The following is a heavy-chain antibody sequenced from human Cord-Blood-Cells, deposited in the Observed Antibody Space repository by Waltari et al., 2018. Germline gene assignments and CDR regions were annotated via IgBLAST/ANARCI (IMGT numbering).Heavy chain of an antibody. J-gene: IGHJ4*02. CDR2: IIPIFGTA. CDR1: GGTFSSHA. D-gene: IGHD3-10*01. Sequence: QVQLVQSGAEVQKPGSSVKVSCKASGGTFSSHAISWVRLAPGPGLEWMGGIIPIFGTANYAQKFQGRVTITADESTSTAYMELSSLRSEDTAVYYCARGSGSYPQYYFDYWGQGTLVTVSS. CDR3: ARGSGSYPQYYFDY. V-gene: IGHV1-69*01.